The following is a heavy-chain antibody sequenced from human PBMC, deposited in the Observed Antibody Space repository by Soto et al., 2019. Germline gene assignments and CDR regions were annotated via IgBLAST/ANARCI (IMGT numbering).Heavy chain of an antibody. Sequence: ASVKVSCKASGYTFTSYYMHWVRQAPGQGLEWMGIINPSGGSTSYAQKFQGRVTMTRDTSTSTAYMELRSLRSDDTAVYYCARDFKRIAAAGPDLDYYGMDVWGQGTTVTVSS. CDR1: GYTFTSYY. V-gene: IGHV1-46*01. D-gene: IGHD6-13*01. J-gene: IGHJ6*02. CDR2: INPSGGST. CDR3: ARDFKRIAAAGPDLDYYGMDV.